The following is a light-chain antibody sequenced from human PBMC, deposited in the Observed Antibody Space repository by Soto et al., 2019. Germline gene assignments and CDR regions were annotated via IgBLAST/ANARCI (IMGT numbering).Light chain of an antibody. V-gene: IGLV2-14*01. Sequence: QSALTQPASVSGSPGQSITISCTGTSSDVGGYNYVSWYQQHPGKAPKLMIYEVSNRPSGVSNRFSGSKSGNTASLTISGLQAEDEAAYYCRSYTSSSLYVFGTGTKLTVL. CDR3: RSYTSSSLYV. J-gene: IGLJ1*01. CDR1: SSDVGGYNY. CDR2: EVS.